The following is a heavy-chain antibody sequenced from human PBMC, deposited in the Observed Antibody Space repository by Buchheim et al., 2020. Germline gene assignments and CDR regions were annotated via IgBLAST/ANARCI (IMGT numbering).Heavy chain of an antibody. Sequence: VQLLESGGGLVQPGGSLRLSCAASGFTFSSYAMSWVRQAPGKGLEWVAVISYDGSNKNYAGSVKGRFTISRDNSKKTMYLHMDSLTSEDTAMYFCARDSGSSTSGFNLFDYWGQGTL. CDR3: ARDSGSSTSGFNLFDY. CDR1: GFTFSSYA. V-gene: IGHV3-30-3*01. J-gene: IGHJ4*02. D-gene: IGHD3-22*01. CDR2: ISYDGSNK.